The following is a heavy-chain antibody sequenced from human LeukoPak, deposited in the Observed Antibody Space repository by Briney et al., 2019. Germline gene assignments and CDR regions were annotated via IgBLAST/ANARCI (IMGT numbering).Heavy chain of an antibody. V-gene: IGHV3-30*18. CDR1: GFTFSSYG. D-gene: IGHD3-22*01. Sequence: GGSLRLSCAASGFTFSSYGMHWVRQAPGKGLEWVAVISYDGSNKYYADSVKGRFTISRDNSKNTLYLQMNSLRAEDTAVYYCAKDRCYYDSSGYSPDYWGQGTLVTVSS. CDR2: ISYDGSNK. CDR3: AKDRCYYDSSGYSPDY. J-gene: IGHJ4*02.